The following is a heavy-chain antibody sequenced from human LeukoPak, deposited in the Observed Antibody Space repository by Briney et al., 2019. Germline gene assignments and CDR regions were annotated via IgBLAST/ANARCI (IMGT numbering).Heavy chain of an antibody. CDR3: AREEQPIVVIPAAQYNWFDP. V-gene: IGHV1-46*01. J-gene: IGHJ5*02. Sequence: GASVKVSCKASGYTFTSYYMHWVRQAPGQGLEWMGIINPSGGSTSYAQKFQGRVTMTRDMSTSTVYMELSSLRSEDTAVYYCAREEQPIVVIPAAQYNWFDPWGQVTLVTVSS. CDR1: GYTFTSYY. CDR2: INPSGGST. D-gene: IGHD2-2*01.